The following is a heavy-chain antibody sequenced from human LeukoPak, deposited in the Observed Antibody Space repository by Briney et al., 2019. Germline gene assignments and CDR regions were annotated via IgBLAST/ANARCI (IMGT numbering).Heavy chain of an antibody. CDR3: ARDTLGEGEDANYAVYYFDY. J-gene: IGHJ4*02. V-gene: IGHV3-53*01. CDR2: IYSDNT. D-gene: IGHD4/OR15-4a*01. Sequence: PGGSLRLSCTVSGFTVSSNSMSWVRQAPGKGLEWVSFIYSDNTHYSDSVKGRFTISRDNSKNTLYLQMNSLRADDTAVYYCARDTLGEGEDANYAVYYFDYWGQGTVVTVSS. CDR1: GFTVSSNS.